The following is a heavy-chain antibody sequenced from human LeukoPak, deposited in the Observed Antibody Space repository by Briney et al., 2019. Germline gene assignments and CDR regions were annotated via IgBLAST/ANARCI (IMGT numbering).Heavy chain of an antibody. J-gene: IGHJ3*02. D-gene: IGHD2-2*02. CDR1: GYTFTSYG. Sequence: ASVKVSCKASGYTFTSYGISWVRQAPGQGLEWMGWISAYNGNTNYAQKLQGRVTMTTDTSTSTAYMELSSLRSEDTAVYYCARDKFSRRYCSSTSCYTGNAFDIWGQGTMVTVSS. CDR2: ISAYNGNT. V-gene: IGHV1-18*01. CDR3: ARDKFSRRYCSSTSCYTGNAFDI.